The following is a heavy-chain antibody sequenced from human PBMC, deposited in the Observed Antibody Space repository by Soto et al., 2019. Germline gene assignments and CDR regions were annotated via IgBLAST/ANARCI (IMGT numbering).Heavy chain of an antibody. Sequence: QVQLVESGGGVVQPGRSLRVSCAASGFTFSIYAMHWVRQAPGRGLEWVAVISYDGTKTYYADSGKGRFTISRDNSKNTVYLQMNSLRDEDTAVYYCAKDRGPRRQWLMDPFDYWGQGTLVTVSP. CDR1: GFTFSIYA. CDR3: AKDRGPRRQWLMDPFDY. V-gene: IGHV3-30*18. D-gene: IGHD6-19*01. CDR2: ISYDGTKT. J-gene: IGHJ4*02.